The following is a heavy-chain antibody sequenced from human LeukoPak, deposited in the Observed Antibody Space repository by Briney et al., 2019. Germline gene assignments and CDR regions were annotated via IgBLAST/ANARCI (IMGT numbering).Heavy chain of an antibody. J-gene: IGHJ4*02. CDR3: AKDYPLDY. CDR1: GFTFSSYT. V-gene: IGHV3-23*01. CDR2: ISGSGGST. Sequence: PGGSLRLSCAASGFTFSSYTVHWVRQAPGKGLEWVSAISGSGGSTYYADSVKGRFTISRDNSKNILYLQMNTLRAEDTAVYYCAKDYPLDYWGQGALVTVSS.